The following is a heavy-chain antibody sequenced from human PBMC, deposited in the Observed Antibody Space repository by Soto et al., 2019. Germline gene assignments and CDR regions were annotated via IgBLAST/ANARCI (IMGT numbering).Heavy chain of an antibody. CDR1: GDTFSTYP. J-gene: IGHJ5*02. CDR2: IVPLSGVP. CDR3: ARDGFAYGSGSFLAT. Sequence: QVQLVQSGAEVKKPGSSVKISCKASGDTFSTYPITWVRQAPGQGLEWMGRIVPLSGVPNSAQKFQGRLTFTADKFTTTAYMELSSLRPEDTAFYYCARDGFAYGSGSFLATWGQGTMIIVSS. D-gene: IGHD3-10*01. V-gene: IGHV1-69*04.